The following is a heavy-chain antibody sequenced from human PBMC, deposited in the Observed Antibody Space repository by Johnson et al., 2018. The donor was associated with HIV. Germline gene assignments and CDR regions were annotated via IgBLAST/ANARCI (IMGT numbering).Heavy chain of an antibody. CDR3: ARKQWLEIPSDALDV. CDR1: GLIFSRSW. CDR2: TNSDGSDT. D-gene: IGHD6-19*01. V-gene: IGHV3-74*03. Sequence: VQLVESGGGLVQPGGSLRLSCAASGLIFSRSWMHWVRQAPGKGLVWVSRTNSDGSDTAYADSVKGRFTISRDNAKKTLYLQMNSLRAEDTAVYYCARKQWLEIPSDALDVWGQGTMVTVSS. J-gene: IGHJ3*01.